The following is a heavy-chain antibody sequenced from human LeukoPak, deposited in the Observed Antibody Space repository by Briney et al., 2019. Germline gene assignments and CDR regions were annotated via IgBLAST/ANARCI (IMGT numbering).Heavy chain of an antibody. CDR1: GFTFSSYV. V-gene: IGHV3-23*01. CDR2: ISGSGGST. J-gene: IGHJ4*02. CDR3: ARRRGEPDY. Sequence: GGSLRLSCAASGFTFSSYVMSWVRQAPEKGLEWVSVISGSGGSTYYADSVKGRFTISRDNSKNTPYLQMNSLRAEDTAVYYCARRRGEPDYWGQGTLVTVSS. D-gene: IGHD1-26*01.